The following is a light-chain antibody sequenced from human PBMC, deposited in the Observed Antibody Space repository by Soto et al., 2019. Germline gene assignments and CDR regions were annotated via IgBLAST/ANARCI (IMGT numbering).Light chain of an antibody. V-gene: IGLV1-44*01. Sequence: QSVLTQAPSASGTPGQWVTISCSGSTSNIGSNPVNWYQQLPGTAPKLLIYINNQRPSGVPDRFSGSKSGTSASLAITGPRSEDEANYYCAPWDAGLNGYVFGTGTTPTVL. CDR3: APWDAGLNGYV. J-gene: IGLJ1*01. CDR1: TSNIGSNP. CDR2: INN.